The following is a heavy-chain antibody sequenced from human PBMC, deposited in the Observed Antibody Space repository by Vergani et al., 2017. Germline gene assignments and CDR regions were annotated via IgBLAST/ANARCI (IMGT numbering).Heavy chain of an antibody. CDR2: IYYSGST. J-gene: IGHJ5*02. Sequence: QVQLQESGPGLVKPSQTLSLTCTVSGGSLSSGGYYWSWLRQHPGKGLEWIGYIYYSGSTYYNPSLKSRVTISVDTSKNQFSLKLSSVTAADTAVYYCAREGLRWLHKGGDWFDPWGQGTLVTVSS. CDR3: AREGLRWLHKGGDWFDP. D-gene: IGHD5-24*01. CDR1: GGSLSSGGYY. V-gene: IGHV4-31*03.